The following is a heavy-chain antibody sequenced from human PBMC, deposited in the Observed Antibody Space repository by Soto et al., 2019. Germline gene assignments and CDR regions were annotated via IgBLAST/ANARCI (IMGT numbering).Heavy chain of an antibody. Sequence: QVQLQESGPGLVKPSQTLSLTCTVSGGSISSGGYYWSWIRQHPGKGLEWIGYIYYSGSTYYNPSLKSRVTVLVDTSKSQFSLKLSSVTAADTAVYYCARALQQLANWFDPWGQGTLVTVSS. CDR2: IYYSGST. V-gene: IGHV4-31*03. CDR3: ARALQQLANWFDP. D-gene: IGHD6-13*01. J-gene: IGHJ5*02. CDR1: GGSISSGGYY.